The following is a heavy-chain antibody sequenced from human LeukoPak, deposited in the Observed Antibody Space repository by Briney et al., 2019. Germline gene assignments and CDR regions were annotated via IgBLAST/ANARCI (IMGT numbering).Heavy chain of an antibody. V-gene: IGHV3-23*01. Sequence: PGGSLRLSCAASGFTFSSYAMSWVRQAPGKGLEWVSAIRAGGGSTFYADSVKGRFTISRDNSKNTLYLQMNSLRAEDTAVYYCAKDRVRYSYGFDYWGQGTLVTVSS. D-gene: IGHD5-18*01. CDR3: AKDRVRYSYGFDY. CDR1: GFTFSSYA. CDR2: IRAGGGST. J-gene: IGHJ4*02.